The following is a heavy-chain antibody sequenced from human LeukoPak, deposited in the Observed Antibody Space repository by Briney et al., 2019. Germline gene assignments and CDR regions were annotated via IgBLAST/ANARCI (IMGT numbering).Heavy chain of an antibody. Sequence: GGSLRLSCEASGFTFIRNGTHWIRQAPGKGLEWVEFLRYDGSNQYCADSVQGRFTISRDNSKNTLYLQMYSLRAEDTAVYFCARDEPEYDILTGYYPIDSWGQGTLVTVSS. D-gene: IGHD3-9*01. J-gene: IGHJ4*02. V-gene: IGHV3-30*02. CDR1: GFTFIRNG. CDR3: ARDEPEYDILTGYYPIDS. CDR2: LRYDGSNQ.